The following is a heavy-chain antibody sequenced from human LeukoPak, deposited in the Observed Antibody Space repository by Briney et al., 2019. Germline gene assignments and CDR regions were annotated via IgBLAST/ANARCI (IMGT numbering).Heavy chain of an antibody. CDR1: GFTVSSNY. Sequence: GGSLRLSCAASGFTVSSNYMSWVRQAPGKGLEWGSVIYSGGSTYYADSVKGRFTISRDNSKNTLYLQMNSLRAEDTAVYYCARDPGTSSSYYDFWSGYKSPGAVWYFDLWGRGTLATVSS. D-gene: IGHD3-3*01. CDR3: ARDPGTSSSYYDFWSGYKSPGAVWYFDL. V-gene: IGHV3-66*01. CDR2: IYSGGST. J-gene: IGHJ2*01.